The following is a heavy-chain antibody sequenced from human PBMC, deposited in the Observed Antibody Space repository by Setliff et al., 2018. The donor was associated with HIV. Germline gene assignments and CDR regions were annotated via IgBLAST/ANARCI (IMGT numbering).Heavy chain of an antibody. D-gene: IGHD2-15*01. CDR3: VSTPGVFYFDF. CDR1: GGSITSGGYN. V-gene: IGHV4-31*01. CDR2: VDFGFRR. J-gene: IGHJ4*02. Sequence: SETLSLTCTVSGGSITSGGYNWIWIRQHPERGLEWIGYVDFGFRRYYNPSLKSQVVISVYTPKKSLYLQMNSLRAEDTAVYYCVSTPGVFYFDFWGQGTPVTVSS.